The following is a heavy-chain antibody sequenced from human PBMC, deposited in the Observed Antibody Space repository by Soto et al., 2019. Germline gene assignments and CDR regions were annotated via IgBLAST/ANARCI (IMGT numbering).Heavy chain of an antibody. V-gene: IGHV3-30*18. CDR1: GFTFSSYG. CDR3: AKDLEAGSSWYGETYYYYGMDV. Sequence: GGSLRLSCAASGFTFSSYGMHWVRQAPGKGLEWVAVISYDGSNKYYADSVKGRFTISRDNSKNTLYLQMNSLRAEETAVYYCAKDLEAGSSWYGETYYYYGMDVWGQGTTVTVSS. D-gene: IGHD6-13*01. J-gene: IGHJ6*02. CDR2: ISYDGSNK.